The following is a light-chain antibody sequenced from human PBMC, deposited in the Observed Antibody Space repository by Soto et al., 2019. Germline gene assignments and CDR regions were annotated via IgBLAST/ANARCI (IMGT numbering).Light chain of an antibody. CDR3: QSFDISLSGWV. J-gene: IGLJ3*02. CDR2: GNS. Sequence: QSVLTQPPSVSGAPGQRVTISCTGSSSNIGAGYEVHWYQQLPGTAPKLLIYGNSNRPSGVPDRFSGSKSGTSASLAITGFQAEDEADYYCQSFDISLSGWVFGGGTKLTVL. CDR1: SSNIGAGYE. V-gene: IGLV1-40*01.